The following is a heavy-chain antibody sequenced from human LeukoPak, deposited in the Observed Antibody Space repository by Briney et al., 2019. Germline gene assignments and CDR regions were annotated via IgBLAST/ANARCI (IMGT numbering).Heavy chain of an antibody. V-gene: IGHV3-53*01. Sequence: GGSLRLSCAASGFTVSSNYMSWVRQAPGKGLEWVSVIYSGGSTYYADSVKGRFTISRDNSKNTLYLQMNSLRAEDTAVYYCARERVGAPTHYFDYWGQGTLVTVSS. CDR2: IYSGGST. J-gene: IGHJ4*02. CDR1: GFTVSSNY. D-gene: IGHD1-26*01. CDR3: ARERVGAPTHYFDY.